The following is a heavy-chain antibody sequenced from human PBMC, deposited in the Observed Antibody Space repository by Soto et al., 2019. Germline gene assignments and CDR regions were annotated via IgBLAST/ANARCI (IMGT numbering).Heavy chain of an antibody. CDR1: GVTCSNAW. J-gene: IGHJ4*02. Sequence: PVGSHRDSSAAFGVTCSNAWMSWVRQAPGKGLEWVGRIKSKTDGGTTDYAAPVKGRFTISRDDSKNTLYLQMNSLKTEDTAVYYCKNGSYYVVKLIDYWLQGTLVTVSA. CDR2: IKSKTDGGTT. D-gene: IGHD1-26*01. V-gene: IGHV3-15*01. CDR3: KNGSYYVVKLIDY.